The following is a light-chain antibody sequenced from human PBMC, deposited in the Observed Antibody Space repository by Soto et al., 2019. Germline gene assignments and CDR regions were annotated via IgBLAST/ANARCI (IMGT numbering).Light chain of an antibody. V-gene: IGKV3-11*01. CDR3: QQHSNWPLT. J-gene: IGKJ4*01. CDR1: QSVSSY. Sequence: MVLTQSPAPLSLSPGERATLSCRASQSVSSYLAWYQQKPGQAPRLLIYGTSNRATGIPARFSGSGSGTDFTLTISSLEPEDFAVYYCQQHSNWPLTFGGGTKVDI. CDR2: GTS.